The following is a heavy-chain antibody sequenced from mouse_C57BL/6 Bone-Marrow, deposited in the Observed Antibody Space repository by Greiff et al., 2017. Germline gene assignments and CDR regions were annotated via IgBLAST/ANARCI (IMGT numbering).Heavy chain of an antibody. D-gene: IGHD2-2*01. CDR3: ARHPSGYDGPYAIDY. Sequence: EVKLVESGGDLVKPGGSLKLSCEASGFTFSSYGMSWVRQPPDKRLEWVATISSGGSYTYYNDSVKGGFTISRDNSTNTLYLQMSSLKSEDTAMYYCARHPSGYDGPYAIDYWGQGTSVTVSS. CDR1: GFTFSSYG. V-gene: IGHV5-6*02. CDR2: ISSGGSYT. J-gene: IGHJ4*01.